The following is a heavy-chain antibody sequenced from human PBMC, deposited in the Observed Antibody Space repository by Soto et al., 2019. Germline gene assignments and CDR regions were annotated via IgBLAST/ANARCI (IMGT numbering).Heavy chain of an antibody. CDR2: INSDGSVS. Sequence: EVQLVESGGGLVQPGGSLSLSCVASGFTFSNYWMYCVRQAPGEGLVWVSRINSDGSVSSYADSVKGRLTISRDNVKNTLYLQMDSLRAEDTAVYYCARGDCVGGTCYSLAGSFYYYMDVWGKGTTVTVFS. J-gene: IGHJ6*03. D-gene: IGHD2-15*01. CDR3: ARGDCVGGTCYSLAGSFYYYMDV. V-gene: IGHV3-74*01. CDR1: GFTFSNYW.